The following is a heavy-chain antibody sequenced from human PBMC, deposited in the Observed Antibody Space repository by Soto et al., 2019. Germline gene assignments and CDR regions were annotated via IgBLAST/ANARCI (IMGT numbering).Heavy chain of an antibody. Sequence: GGSLRLSCAASGFTFSNAWMSWVRQAPGKGLEWVGRIKSKTDGGTTDYAAPVKGRFTISRDDSKNTLYLQMNSLKTEDTAVYYCTTWFDCSSTSCYSAVYYYYGMDVWGQGTTVTVSS. V-gene: IGHV3-15*01. CDR1: GFTFSNAW. CDR3: TTWFDCSSTSCYSAVYYYYGMDV. CDR2: IKSKTDGGTT. D-gene: IGHD2-2*02. J-gene: IGHJ6*02.